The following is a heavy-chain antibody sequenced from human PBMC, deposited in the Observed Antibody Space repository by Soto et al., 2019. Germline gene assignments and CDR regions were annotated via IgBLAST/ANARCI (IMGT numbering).Heavy chain of an antibody. CDR3: ARALGHCSSTGCFHYYYYGMDV. J-gene: IGHJ6*02. CDR1: GGTFSSYA. V-gene: IGHV1-69*01. Sequence: QVQLVQSGAEVKKPGSSVKVSCKASGGTFSSYAISWVRQAPGQGLEWMGGIIPIFGTANYAQKFQGRVTITADESTSTAYMELSSLRSEDTAVYYCARALGHCSSTGCFHYYYYGMDVWGQGTTVTVSS. D-gene: IGHD2-2*01. CDR2: IIPIFGTA.